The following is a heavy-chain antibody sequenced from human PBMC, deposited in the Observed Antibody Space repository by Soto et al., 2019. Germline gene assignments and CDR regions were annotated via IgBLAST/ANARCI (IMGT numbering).Heavy chain of an antibody. CDR3: AREPLCGGRCYDNYVDP. CDR1: GYTFTYYP. CDR2: INIGNGNT. J-gene: IGHJ5*02. D-gene: IGHD2-15*01. V-gene: IGHV1-3*04. Sequence: QVQLVQSGAEVKKPGASVKLSCKASGYTFTYYPIHWVRQAPGQRLEWMGWINIGNGNTASSQKFQDRVTITRETSASTAYMELTSLRSEDTAVYYCAREPLCGGRCYDNYVDPWGQGTLVTVSS.